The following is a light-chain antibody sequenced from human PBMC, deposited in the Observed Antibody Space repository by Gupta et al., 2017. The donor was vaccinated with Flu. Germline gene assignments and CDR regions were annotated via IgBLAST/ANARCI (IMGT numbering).Light chain of an antibody. CDR2: EVS. CDR1: SSDVGGYNY. J-gene: IGLJ2*01. V-gene: IGLV2-14*01. CDR3: SSYTSSSTLVV. Sequence: ITISCTGTSSDVGGYNYVSWYQQHSGKAPKLMIYEVSNRPSGVSNRFSGSKSGNTASLTISGLQAEDEADYYCSSYTSSSTLVVFGGGTKLTVL.